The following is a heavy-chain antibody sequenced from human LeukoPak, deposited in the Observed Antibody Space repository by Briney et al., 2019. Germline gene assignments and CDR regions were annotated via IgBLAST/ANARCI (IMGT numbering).Heavy chain of an antibody. CDR1: GGSISSYY. CDR2: IYYSGST. CDR3: ARSMVRGDFNWFDP. Sequence: PSETLSLTRTVSGGSISSYYWSWIRQPPGKGLEWIGYIYYSGSTNYNPSLKSRVTISVDTSKNQFSLKLSSVTAADTAVYYCARSMVRGDFNWFDPWGQGTLVTVSS. V-gene: IGHV4-59*01. D-gene: IGHD3-10*01. J-gene: IGHJ5*02.